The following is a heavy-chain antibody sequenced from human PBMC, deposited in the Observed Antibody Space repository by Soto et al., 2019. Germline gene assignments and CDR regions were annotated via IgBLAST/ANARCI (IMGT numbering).Heavy chain of an antibody. V-gene: IGHV4-39*01. Sequence: SETLSLTCTVSGGSISSSSYYWGWIRQPPGKGLEWIGSIYYSGSTYYNPSLKSRVTISVDTSKNQFSLKLSSVTTADTALYYCARRVTDFWSGFSPRGNYYYYYMDVWGKGTTVTVSS. D-gene: IGHD3-3*01. CDR2: IYYSGST. CDR1: GGSISSSSYY. J-gene: IGHJ6*03. CDR3: ARRVTDFWSGFSPRGNYYYYYMDV.